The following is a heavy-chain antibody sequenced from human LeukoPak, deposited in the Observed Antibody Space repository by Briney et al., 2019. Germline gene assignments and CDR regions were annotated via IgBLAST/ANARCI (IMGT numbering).Heavy chain of an antibody. CDR1: GFTFSSYA. CDR3: AKKSYYYDSSGYYGVGYFDY. V-gene: IGHV3-23*01. D-gene: IGHD3-22*01. CDR2: ISGSGGST. Sequence: GGSLRLSCAASGFTFSSYAMSWVRQAPGKGLEWVSAISGSGGSTYYADSVKGRFTISRDNSKNTLYLQMNSLRAEDTAVYYCAKKSYYYDSSGYYGVGYFDYWGQGTLVTVSS. J-gene: IGHJ4*02.